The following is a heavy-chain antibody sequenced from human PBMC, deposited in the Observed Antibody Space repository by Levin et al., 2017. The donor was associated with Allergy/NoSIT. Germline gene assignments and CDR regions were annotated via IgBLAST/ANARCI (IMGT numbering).Heavy chain of an antibody. V-gene: IGHV3-11*03. D-gene: IGHD2-15*01. CDR3: VRTVGSGDCSGGSCSNWFDP. CDR1: GFTFSDSY. J-gene: IGHJ5*02. CDR2: INSRGDYT. Sequence: MAGGSLRLSCAASGFTFSDSYMTWIRQAPGKGLEWVSYINSRGDYTNYADSVKGRFTISRDNTKNSVSLQMNSLRAEDTAVYYCVRTVGSGDCSGGSCSNWFDPWGQGTLVTVSS.